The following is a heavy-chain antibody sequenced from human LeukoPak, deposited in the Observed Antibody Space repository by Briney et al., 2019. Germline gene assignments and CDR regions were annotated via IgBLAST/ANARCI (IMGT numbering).Heavy chain of an antibody. V-gene: IGHV4-59*01. Sequence: SETLSLTCTVSGGSISSYYWSWIRQPPGKGLEWIGYIYYSGSTSYNPSLKSRVTISVDTSKNQFSLKLSSVTAADTAVYYCARGFGSGYYGVFDYWGQGTLVTVSS. J-gene: IGHJ4*02. CDR2: IYYSGST. CDR1: GGSISSYY. CDR3: ARGFGSGYYGVFDY. D-gene: IGHD3-22*01.